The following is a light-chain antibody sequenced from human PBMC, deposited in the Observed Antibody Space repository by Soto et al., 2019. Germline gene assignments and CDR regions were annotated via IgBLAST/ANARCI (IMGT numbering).Light chain of an antibody. CDR1: RSDGGGYNY. V-gene: IGLV2-14*01. CDR3: SSYTSSSTPYV. CDR2: DVS. J-gene: IGLJ1*01. Sequence: ASGSGVDGGGRPILHTRTRSDGGGYNYVSWYQQHPGKAPKLMIYDVSNRPSGVSNRFSGSKSGNTASLTISGLQAEDEADYYCSSYTSSSTPYVFGTGTKVTVL.